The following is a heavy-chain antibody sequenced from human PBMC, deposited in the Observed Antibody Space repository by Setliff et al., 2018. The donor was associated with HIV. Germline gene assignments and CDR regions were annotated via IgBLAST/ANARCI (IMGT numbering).Heavy chain of an antibody. CDR1: GFTFSSYW. CDR2: IKQDGSKA. CDR3: AKVFAYGIDGFDI. Sequence: GGSLRLSCAASGFTFSSYWMSWVRQAPGKGLEWVADIKQDGSKAYYMDSVKGRFTISRDNSKNTLYLEMTSLRAEDTAVYHCAKVFAYGIDGFDIWGQGTMVTVSS. J-gene: IGHJ3*02. D-gene: IGHD3-16*01. V-gene: IGHV3-7*02.